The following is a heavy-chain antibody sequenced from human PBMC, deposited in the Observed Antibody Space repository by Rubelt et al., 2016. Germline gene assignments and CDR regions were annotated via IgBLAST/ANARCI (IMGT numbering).Heavy chain of an antibody. CDR1: GGSISSYY. CDR3: ARARSFDY. Sequence: QVQLQESGPGLVKPSETLSLTCTVSGGSISSYYWSWIRQPPGKGLEWIGYIYYSGSTNYNPSLKSRVVMSVDTSKNQFSLKLSSVTAADTAVYYCARARSFDYWGQGTLVTVSS. J-gene: IGHJ4*02. CDR2: IYYSGST. V-gene: IGHV4-59*01.